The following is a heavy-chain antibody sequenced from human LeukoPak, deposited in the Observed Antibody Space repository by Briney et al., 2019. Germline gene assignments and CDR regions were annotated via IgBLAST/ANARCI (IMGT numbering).Heavy chain of an antibody. CDR2: K. CDR3: AKDYNSEWLSEIDY. Sequence: GGTLRLSCAASGFTFSSYGMHWVRKGPGKGRVGVAVKYYADSVKGRFTISRDNSKNTLYLQMNSLRAEDTAVYYCAKDYNSEWLSEIDYWGQGTLVTVSS. J-gene: IGHJ4*02. D-gene: IGHD3-3*01. V-gene: IGHV3-30*02. CDR1: GFTFSSYG.